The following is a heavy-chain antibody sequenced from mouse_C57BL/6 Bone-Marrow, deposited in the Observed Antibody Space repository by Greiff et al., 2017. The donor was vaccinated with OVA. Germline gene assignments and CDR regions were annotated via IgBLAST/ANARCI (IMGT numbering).Heavy chain of an antibody. D-gene: IGHD4-1*01. CDR3: ERGPGAYFDY. V-gene: IGHV7-1*01. CDR2: IRHKANDYTT. Sequence: EVKLLESGGGLVQSGRSLRLSCATSGFTFSDFYMEWVRQAPGKGLEWIAAIRHKANDYTTEYSATVKGRFTVSRDTSQSSLYLQMNALRAQDTAIYYCERGPGAYFDYWGQGTPLTVSS. CDR1: GFTFSDFY. J-gene: IGHJ2*01.